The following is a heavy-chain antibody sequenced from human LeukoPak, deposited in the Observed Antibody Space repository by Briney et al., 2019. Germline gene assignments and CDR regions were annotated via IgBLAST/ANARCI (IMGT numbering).Heavy chain of an antibody. V-gene: IGHV3-23*01. CDR2: ISGSGGST. D-gene: IGHD6-13*01. CDR1: GFTFSSYA. Sequence: GGSLRLSCAASGFTFSSYAMSWVRQAPGKGLEWVSAISGSGGSTYYADSVKGRFTISRDNSKSTLYLQMNSLRAEDTAVYYCAEEGSSWQLDFGFDPWGQGTLVTVSS. CDR3: AEEGSSWQLDFGFDP. J-gene: IGHJ5*02.